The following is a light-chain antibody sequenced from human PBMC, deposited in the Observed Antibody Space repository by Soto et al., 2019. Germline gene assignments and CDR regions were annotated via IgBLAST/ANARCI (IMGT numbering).Light chain of an antibody. CDR3: CSFTGSYTFWV. V-gene: IGLV2-11*01. CDR1: SSDVGDYNY. Sequence: SVLTQPRSVSGSPGQSVTISCTVTSSDVGDYNYVSWYQQYPGKAPKLVIYDVSKRPSGVPDRFSGSKSGNTASLTISGLQAEDEADYYCCSFTGSYTFWVFGGGTKLTVL. J-gene: IGLJ3*02. CDR2: DVS.